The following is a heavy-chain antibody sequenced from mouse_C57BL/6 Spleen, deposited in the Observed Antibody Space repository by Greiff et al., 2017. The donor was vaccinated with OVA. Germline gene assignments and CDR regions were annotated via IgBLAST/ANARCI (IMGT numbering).Heavy chain of an antibody. Sequence: QVQLQQPGAELVRPGSSVKLSCKASGYTFTSYWMHWVKQRPIQGLEWIGNIDPSDSETHYTQQFKDKAKLTVETSSIAACMPCSSLTSEDSAVYYVARSDYGSWAYWGQGTLVTVSA. CDR2: IDPSDSET. CDR3: ARSDYGSWAY. CDR1: GYTFTSYW. J-gene: IGHJ3*01. D-gene: IGHD1-1*01. V-gene: IGHV1-52*01.